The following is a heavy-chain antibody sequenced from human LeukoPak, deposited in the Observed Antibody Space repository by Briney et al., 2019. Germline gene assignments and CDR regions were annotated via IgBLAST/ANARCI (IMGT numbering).Heavy chain of an antibody. J-gene: IGHJ4*02. V-gene: IGHV1-69*06. CDR3: ASDTSGYCSGGSCYYR. CDR2: IIPIFGTA. D-gene: IGHD2-15*01. Sequence: SVKVSCKASGGTFSSYAISWVRQAPGQGLEWMGRIIPIFGTANYAQKFQGRVTITADKSTSTAYMELSSLRSEDTAVYYCASDTSGYCSGGSCYYRWGQGTLVTVSS. CDR1: GGTFSSYA.